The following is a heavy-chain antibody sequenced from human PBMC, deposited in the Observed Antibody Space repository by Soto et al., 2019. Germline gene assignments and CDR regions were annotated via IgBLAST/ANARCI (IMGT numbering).Heavy chain of an antibody. Sequence: ASVKVSCKASGYTFTSYGISWVRQAPGQGLEWMGWISAYNGNTNYAQKLQGRVTMTTDTSTSKAYMELRSLRSDDTAVYYCASAEYYDSSGYSDYWGQGTLVTVSS. CDR2: ISAYNGNT. CDR1: GYTFTSYG. V-gene: IGHV1-18*01. J-gene: IGHJ4*02. CDR3: ASAEYYDSSGYSDY. D-gene: IGHD3-22*01.